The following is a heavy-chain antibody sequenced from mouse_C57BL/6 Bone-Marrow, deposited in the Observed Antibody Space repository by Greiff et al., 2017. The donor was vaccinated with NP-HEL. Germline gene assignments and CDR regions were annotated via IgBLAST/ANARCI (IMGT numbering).Heavy chain of an antibody. Sequence: QVQLKQSGAELARPGASVKLSCKASGYTFTSYGISWVKQRTGQGLEWIGEIYPRSGNTYYNEKFKGKATLTADKSSSTAYMELRSLTSEDSAVYFCAITTVVSYAMDYWGQGTSVTVSS. CDR2: IYPRSGNT. CDR1: GYTFTSYG. V-gene: IGHV1-81*01. CDR3: AITTVVSYAMDY. D-gene: IGHD1-1*01. J-gene: IGHJ4*01.